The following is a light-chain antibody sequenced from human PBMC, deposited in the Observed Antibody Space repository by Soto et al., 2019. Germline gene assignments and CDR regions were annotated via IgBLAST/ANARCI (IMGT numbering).Light chain of an antibody. CDR2: DVN. CDR3: CEYSTSGTHV. V-gene: IGLV2-14*03. J-gene: IGLJ1*01. Sequence: QSVLTQPASVSGSPGQSITFSCTGTSSDVGSYDYVSWHQQHPGKAPKLIIYDVNNRPSGVPSRFSGSKSGNTASLIISGLQTEDEADYYCCEYSTSGTHVFGTGTKLTVL. CDR1: SSDVGSYDY.